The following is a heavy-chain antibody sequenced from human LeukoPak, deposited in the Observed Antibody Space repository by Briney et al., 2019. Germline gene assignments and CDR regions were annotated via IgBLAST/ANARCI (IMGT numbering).Heavy chain of an antibody. D-gene: IGHD6-13*01. CDR1: GFTFSFYS. CDR3: ARDSSSWYQYPHY. Sequence: GGSLRLSCAPSGFTFSFYSMNCVRQAPGKGLEWVSSISSSSSYIYYAHSVKGRFTISRDNAKNSLYLQMNSLRAEDTAVYYCARDSSSWYQYPHYWGQGTLVTVSS. CDR2: ISSSSSYI. J-gene: IGHJ4*02. V-gene: IGHV3-21*01.